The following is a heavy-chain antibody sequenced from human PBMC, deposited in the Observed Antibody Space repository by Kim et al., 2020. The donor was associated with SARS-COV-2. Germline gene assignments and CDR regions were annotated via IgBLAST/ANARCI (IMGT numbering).Heavy chain of an antibody. CDR2: ISYDGSKK. D-gene: IGHD1-26*01. J-gene: IGHJ3*02. CDR3: AADSGYSSSYYYPDGFDI. Sequence: GGSLRLSCAASGFSFTSYGMHWVRQAPGKGLEWVSVISYDGSKKYYADSLKGRFTISRDSSKNTLYLEMNSLRTEDTAVYYCAADSGYSSSYYYPDGFDIWGQGTMVTVAS. CDR1: GFSFTSYG. V-gene: IGHV3-30*03.